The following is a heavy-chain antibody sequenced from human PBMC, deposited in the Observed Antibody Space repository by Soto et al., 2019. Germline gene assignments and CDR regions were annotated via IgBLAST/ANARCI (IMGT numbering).Heavy chain of an antibody. Sequence: EVQLVESGGGLVQPGGSLRVSCAASGFTFSSYSINWVRQAPGKGLEWVSYISGSSTIYYADSVKGRFTIYRDNAKKSLYLQMNSLRDEDTAVYYCARVGLGLSGMDVWGQGPTVNVSS. V-gene: IGHV3-48*02. D-gene: IGHD3-16*01. CDR3: ARVGLGLSGMDV. J-gene: IGHJ6*01. CDR2: ISGSSTI. CDR1: GFTFSSYS.